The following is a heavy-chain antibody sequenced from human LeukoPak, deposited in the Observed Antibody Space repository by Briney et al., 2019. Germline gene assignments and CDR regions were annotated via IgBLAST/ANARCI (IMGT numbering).Heavy chain of an antibody. Sequence: SEALSLTCAVSGGSISGGGYSWSWIRQPPGKGLEWIGYIYHSGSTYYNPSLKNRVTISLDRSKTQFSLNMSSVTAADTAVYYCARSWDTTSTFQFDPWGQGTLVTVSS. CDR1: GGSISGGGYS. CDR2: IYHSGST. J-gene: IGHJ5*02. CDR3: ARSWDTTSTFQFDP. D-gene: IGHD1-1*01. V-gene: IGHV4-30-2*01.